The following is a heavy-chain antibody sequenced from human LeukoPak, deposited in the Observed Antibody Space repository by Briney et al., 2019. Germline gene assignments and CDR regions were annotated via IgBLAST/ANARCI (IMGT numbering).Heavy chain of an antibody. CDR3: ARVQGYSGYDLYYFDY. CDR1: GGSISSYY. D-gene: IGHD5-12*01. CDR2: IYYSGST. V-gene: IGHV4-59*01. J-gene: IGHJ4*02. Sequence: SETLSLTCTVSGGSISSYYWSWIRQPPGKGLEWIGYIYYSGSTNYNPSLKSRVTISVDTSKNQFSLKLSSVTAADTAVYYCARVQGYSGYDLYYFDYWGQGTLVTASS.